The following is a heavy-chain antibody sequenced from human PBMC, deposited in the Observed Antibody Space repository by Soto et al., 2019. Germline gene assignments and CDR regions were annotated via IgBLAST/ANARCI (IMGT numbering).Heavy chain of an antibody. J-gene: IGHJ4*02. CDR1: GDSFTSYW. CDR3: ARLVPGGIYYFDY. D-gene: IGHD1-1*01. Sequence: GEALKISCEGSGDSFTSYWIGWVREMPGKGLEWMGIIYPTDSDTRYSPSFQGQVTISADKSISTAYLQWNSLKASDTAMYYCARLVPGGIYYFDYWGQGTLVTVSS. V-gene: IGHV5-51*01. CDR2: IYPTDSDT.